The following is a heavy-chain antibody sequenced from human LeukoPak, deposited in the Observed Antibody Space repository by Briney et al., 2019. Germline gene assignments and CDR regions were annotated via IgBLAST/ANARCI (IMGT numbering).Heavy chain of an antibody. V-gene: IGHV4-30-2*01. Sequence: SETLSLTCAVSGGSISSGGYSWSWIRQPPGKGLEWIGYIYHSGSTYYNPSLKSRVIISVDRSKNQFSLKLSSVTAADTAVYYCARGTGIAAADNFDYWGQGTLVTVSS. CDR3: ARGTGIAAADNFDY. CDR1: GGSISSGGYS. CDR2: IYHSGST. D-gene: IGHD6-13*01. J-gene: IGHJ4*02.